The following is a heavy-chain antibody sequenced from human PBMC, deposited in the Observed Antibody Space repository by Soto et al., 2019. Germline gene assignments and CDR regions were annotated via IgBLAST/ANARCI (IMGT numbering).Heavy chain of an antibody. CDR2: ISAYNGNT. J-gene: IGHJ6*01. V-gene: IGHV1-18*04. CDR3: ARHEGPAVIQGGYYYGTAG. Sequence: ASVKVSCKASGYTFTSYGISWVRQAPGQGLEWMGWISAYNGNTNYAQKLQGRVTMTTDTSTSTAYMELRSLRSDDTAVYYCARHEGPAVIQGGYYYGTAGSGQGPTVTV. D-gene: IGHD2-2*02. CDR1: GYTFTSYG.